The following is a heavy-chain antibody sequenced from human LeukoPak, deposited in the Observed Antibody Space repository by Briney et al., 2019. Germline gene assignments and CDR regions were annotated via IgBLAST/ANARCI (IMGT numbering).Heavy chain of an antibody. Sequence: GGSLRLSCAASGFTVSSNYMSWVRQAPGKGLEWVSVIYSGGSTYYADSVKGRFTISRDNSKNTLYLQMNSLRAEDTAVYYCARDVSGWYVAYWGQGTLVTVSS. CDR2: IYSGGST. D-gene: IGHD6-19*01. CDR1: GFTVSSNY. V-gene: IGHV3-66*01. CDR3: ARDVSGWYVAY. J-gene: IGHJ4*02.